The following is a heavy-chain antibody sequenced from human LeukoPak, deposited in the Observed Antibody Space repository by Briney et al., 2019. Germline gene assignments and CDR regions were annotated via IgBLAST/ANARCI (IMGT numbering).Heavy chain of an antibody. CDR1: GFTFSSYG. V-gene: IGHV3-30*18. Sequence: GGSLRLSCAASGFTFSSYGMHWVRQAPGKGLEWVAVISYDGSNKYYADSVKGRFTISRDNSKNTLYLQMNSLRAEDTAVYYCAKDTGGFYFYYLDVWGKGTTAIVAS. J-gene: IGHJ6*03. CDR2: ISYDGSNK. D-gene: IGHD2-8*02. CDR3: AKDTGGFYFYYLDV.